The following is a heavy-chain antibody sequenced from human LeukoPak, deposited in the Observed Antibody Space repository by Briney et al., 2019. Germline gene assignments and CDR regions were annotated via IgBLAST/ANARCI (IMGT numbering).Heavy chain of an antibody. D-gene: IGHD2-15*01. J-gene: IGHJ6*02. CDR3: AREPRYCSGGSCYSGLLYYGMDV. Sequence: PSQTLSLTCTVSGGSISSGGYYWSWIRQPPGKGLEWIGEINHSGSTNYNPSLKSRVTISVDTSKNQFSLKLSSVTAADTAVYYCAREPRYCSGGSCYSGLLYYGMDVWGQGTTVTVSS. V-gene: IGHV4-30-2*01. CDR1: GGSISSGGYY. CDR2: INHSGST.